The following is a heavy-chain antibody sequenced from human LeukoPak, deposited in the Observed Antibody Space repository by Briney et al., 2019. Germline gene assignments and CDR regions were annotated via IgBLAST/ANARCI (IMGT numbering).Heavy chain of an antibody. CDR2: ISSSGSTI. CDR3: ARVSDRGHYYFDY. Sequence: PGGSLRLSCAASGSAFSDYYMSWIRQAPGKGLEWVSYISSSGSTIYYADSVKGRFTISRDNAKNSLYLQMNSLRAEDTAVYYCARVSDRGHYYFDYWGQGTLVTVSS. V-gene: IGHV3-11*01. D-gene: IGHD3-22*01. CDR1: GSAFSDYY. J-gene: IGHJ4*02.